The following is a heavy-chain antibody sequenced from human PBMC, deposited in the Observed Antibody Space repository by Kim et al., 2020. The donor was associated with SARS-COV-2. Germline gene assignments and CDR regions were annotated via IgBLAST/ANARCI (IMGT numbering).Heavy chain of an antibody. V-gene: IGHV3-30*02. Sequence: KYYADSVKGRFTISRDNSKNTLYLQMNSLRAEDTAVYYCAKDKNSYGSDYWGQGTLVTVSS. J-gene: IGHJ4*02. CDR3: AKDKNSYGSDY. CDR2: K. D-gene: IGHD5-18*01.